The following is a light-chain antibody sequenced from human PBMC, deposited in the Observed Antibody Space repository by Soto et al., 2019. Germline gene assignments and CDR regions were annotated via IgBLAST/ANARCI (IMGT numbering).Light chain of an antibody. CDR2: EGS. CDR1: SSDVGSYNL. J-gene: IGLJ3*02. V-gene: IGLV2-23*01. Sequence: QSVLTQPASVSGSPGQSIIISCTGTSSDVGSYNLVSWYQQHPGKAPKLIIYEGSKRPSGVSNRFSGSKSGNTASLTISGLQAEDEADYYCCSYAGSVVFGGGTKLTVL. CDR3: CSYAGSVV.